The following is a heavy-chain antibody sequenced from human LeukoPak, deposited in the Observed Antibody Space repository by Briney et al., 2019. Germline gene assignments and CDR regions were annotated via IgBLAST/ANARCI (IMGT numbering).Heavy chain of an antibody. CDR2: IIPIFGTA. CDR3: ARALGYSSGWYHDAFDI. CDR1: GYTFTSYA. V-gene: IGHV1-69*05. Sequence: SVKVSCKASGYTFTSYAISWVRQAPGQGLEWMGGIIPIFGTANYAQKFQGRVTIATDESTSTAYMELSSLRSEDAAVYYCARALGYSSGWYHDAFDIWGQGTMVTVSS. D-gene: IGHD6-19*01. J-gene: IGHJ3*02.